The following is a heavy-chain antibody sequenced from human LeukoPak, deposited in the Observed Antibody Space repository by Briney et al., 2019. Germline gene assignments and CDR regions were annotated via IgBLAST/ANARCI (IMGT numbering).Heavy chain of an antibody. CDR2: IYYSGST. V-gene: IGHV4-59*01. Sequence: SETLSLTCTVSGGSISSYYWSWIRQPPGKGLEWIGYIYYSGSTNYNPSLKSRVTISVDTSKNQFSLKLSSVTAADTAMYYCARGITIFGVVSYYYYMDVWGKGTTVTVSS. CDR3: ARGITIFGVVSYYYYMDV. J-gene: IGHJ6*03. D-gene: IGHD3-3*01. CDR1: GGSISSYY.